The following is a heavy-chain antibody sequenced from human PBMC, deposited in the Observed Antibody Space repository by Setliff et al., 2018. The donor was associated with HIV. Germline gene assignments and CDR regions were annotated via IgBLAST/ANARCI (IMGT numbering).Heavy chain of an antibody. J-gene: IGHJ4*02. CDR3: VSRQLGGVDF. CDR2: MNPNTGDT. V-gene: IGHV1-8*02. Sequence: ASVKVSCKASGYTFTSYDINWVRQAPGQGPEWMGWMNPNTGDTGFAQRFQDRFIMTSDTATNTAFLELKSLASDDTAVYYCVSRQLGGVDFWGQGTLVTVSS. D-gene: IGHD2-8*02. CDR1: GYTFTSYD.